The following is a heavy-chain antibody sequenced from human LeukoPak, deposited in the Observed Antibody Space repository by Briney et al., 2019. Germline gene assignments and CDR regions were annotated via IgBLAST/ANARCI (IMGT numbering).Heavy chain of an antibody. CDR2: FDPEDGET. CDR3: ARGTGFLEWLYDYYYYYMDV. D-gene: IGHD3-3*01. CDR1: GYTLTELS. V-gene: IGHV1-24*01. Sequence: ASVKVSCKVSGYTLTELSMHWVRQAPGKGLEWMGGFDPEDGETIYAQKFQGRVTMTEDTSTDTAYMELSSLRSEDTAVYYCARGTGFLEWLYDYYYYYMDVWGKGTTVTVSS. J-gene: IGHJ6*03.